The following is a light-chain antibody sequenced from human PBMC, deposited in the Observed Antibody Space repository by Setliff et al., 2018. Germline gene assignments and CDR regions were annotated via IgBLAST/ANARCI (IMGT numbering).Light chain of an antibody. Sequence: QSALTQPASVSGSPGQSITISCSGTSSDVGSYDLVSWYQQHPGTAPKLIIYNVSGRPSGVSHRFSGSKSDNTASLTISGLQAEDEADYYCNAYTSRSTYVFGSGTKGTVL. J-gene: IGLJ1*01. V-gene: IGLV2-14*01. CDR1: SSDVGSYDL. CDR2: NVS. CDR3: NAYTSRSTYV.